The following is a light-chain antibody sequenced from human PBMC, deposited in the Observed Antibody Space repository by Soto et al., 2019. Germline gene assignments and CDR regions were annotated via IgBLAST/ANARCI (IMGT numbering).Light chain of an antibody. V-gene: IGKV3-20*01. J-gene: IGKJ2*01. CDR2: GAS. CDR1: QSVSSSY. Sequence: EIVLTQSPGTLSLSPGERATLSCRASQSVSSSYLAWYQQKPGQAPRLLIYGASSRATGIPDRFSGSGSGTDLALTISRLEPEDFAVYYCLKYGSAPYTFGQGTKLEIK. CDR3: LKYGSAPYT.